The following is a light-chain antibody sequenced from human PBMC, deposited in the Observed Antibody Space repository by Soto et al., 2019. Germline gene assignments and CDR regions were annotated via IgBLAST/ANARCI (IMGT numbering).Light chain of an antibody. CDR1: QSVSSSY. Sequence: EIVLTQSPGTLSLSPGERATLSCRASQSVSSSYLAWYQQKPGQDPRILIYDASIRATGIPDRFSGSGSGTDFTLTISRLEPEDFAVYYCQNYGTSRFTFGPGTKVDIK. CDR2: DAS. CDR3: QNYGTSRFT. V-gene: IGKV3-20*01. J-gene: IGKJ3*01.